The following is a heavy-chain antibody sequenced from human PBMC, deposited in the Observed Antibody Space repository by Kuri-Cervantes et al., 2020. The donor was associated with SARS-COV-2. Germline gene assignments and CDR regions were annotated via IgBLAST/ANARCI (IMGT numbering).Heavy chain of an antibody. CDR1: GFTFSGSA. Sequence: GGSLRLSCAASGFTFSGSAMHWVRQASGKGLEWVGRIRSKANSYATAYAASVKGRFTISRDDSKNTAYLQMNSLKTEDTAVYYCTSLSTVAPFDYWGQGNLVTGSS. D-gene: IGHD4-11*01. J-gene: IGHJ4*02. CDR2: IRSKANSYAT. V-gene: IGHV3-73*01. CDR3: TSLSTVAPFDY.